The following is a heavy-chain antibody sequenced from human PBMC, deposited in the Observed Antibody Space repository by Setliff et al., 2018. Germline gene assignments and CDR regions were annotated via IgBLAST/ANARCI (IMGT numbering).Heavy chain of an antibody. CDR3: ARLRGAFDY. J-gene: IGHJ4*02. V-gene: IGHV4-39*07. D-gene: IGHD3-16*01. CDR2: IYYSGST. Sequence: TSETLSLTCTVSGGSISSSSYYWGWIRQPPGKGLEWIGSIYYSGSTYYNPSLKSRVTISVDTSKNQFSLKLSSVTAADTAVYYCARLRGAFDYWGQGTLVTVSS. CDR1: GGSISSSSYY.